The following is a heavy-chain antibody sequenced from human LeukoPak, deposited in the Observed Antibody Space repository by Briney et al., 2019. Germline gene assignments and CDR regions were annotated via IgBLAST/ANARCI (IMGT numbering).Heavy chain of an antibody. CDR1: GGSFSGYY. CDR3: ARGSVDTAMGDFDY. V-gene: IGHV4-34*01. CDR2: INHSGST. J-gene: IGHJ4*02. D-gene: IGHD5-18*01. Sequence: SETLSLTCAVYGGSFSGYYWSWIRQPPGKGLEWIGEINHSGSTNYNPSLKSRVTISVDMSKNQFSLKLSSVTAADTAVYYCARGSVDTAMGDFDYWGQGTLVTVSS.